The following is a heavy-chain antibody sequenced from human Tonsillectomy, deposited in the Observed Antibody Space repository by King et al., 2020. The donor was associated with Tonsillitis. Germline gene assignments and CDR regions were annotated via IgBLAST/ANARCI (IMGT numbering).Heavy chain of an antibody. CDR2: ISSSSSAI. Sequence: VQLVESGGGLVQPGGSLRLSCAASGFTFSSYSMNWVRQAPGKGLEWVSYISSSSSAIYYADSMKGRFTISRDNAKNSLYLQMNSLRDEDTAVYYCARDCSTTSWSAWHAFDSWGEGRMVTVSS. CDR3: ARDCSTTSWSAWHAFDS. D-gene: IGHD2-2*01. J-gene: IGHJ3*02. CDR1: GFTFSSYS. V-gene: IGHV3-48*02.